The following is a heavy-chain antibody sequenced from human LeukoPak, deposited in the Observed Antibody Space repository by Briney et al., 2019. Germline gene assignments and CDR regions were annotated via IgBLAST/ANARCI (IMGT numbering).Heavy chain of an antibody. V-gene: IGHV3-30*02. CDR1: GFTFSSNG. J-gene: IGHJ4*02. D-gene: IGHD3-9*01. Sequence: GGSLRLSCVASGFTFSSNGMHWVRQAPGKGLEWVAFIRYDGTNKYYADSVKGRFTISRDNSKNTLYLQMNSLRAEDTAVYYCAKDKELRYFDWLFDLDYWGQGTLVTVSS. CDR2: IRYDGTNK. CDR3: AKDKELRYFDWLFDLDY.